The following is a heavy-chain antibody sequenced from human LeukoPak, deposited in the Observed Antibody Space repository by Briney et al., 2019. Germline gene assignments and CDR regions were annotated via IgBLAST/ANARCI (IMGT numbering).Heavy chain of an antibody. CDR1: GYTFGTYG. Sequence: ASVKVSCKASGYTFGTYGVTWVRQAPGQGLEWTGWISAYNGNINYAQEFQGRVTLTSDTSTSTAYMELRSLRSDDTAVYYCARAGTTSSSTPDFWGQGTLVTVSS. J-gene: IGHJ4*02. V-gene: IGHV1-18*01. CDR3: ARAGTTSSSTPDF. D-gene: IGHD2-15*01. CDR2: ISAYNGNI.